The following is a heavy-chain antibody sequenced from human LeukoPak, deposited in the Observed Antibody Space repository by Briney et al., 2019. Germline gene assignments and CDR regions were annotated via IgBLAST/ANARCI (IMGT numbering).Heavy chain of an antibody. CDR2: IYYSGST. J-gene: IGHJ4*02. CDR3: ARSYIAVAGTFGY. Sequence: KPGGSLRLSCAASGFTFSDYYMSWIRQPPGKGLEWIGYIYYSGSTNYNPSLKSRVTISVDTSKNQFSLKLSSVTAADTAVYYCARSYIAVAGTFGYWGQGTLVTVSS. D-gene: IGHD6-19*01. V-gene: IGHV4-59*01. CDR1: GFTFSDYY.